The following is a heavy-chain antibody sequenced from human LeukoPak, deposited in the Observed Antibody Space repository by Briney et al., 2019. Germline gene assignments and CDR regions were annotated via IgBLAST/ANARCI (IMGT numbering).Heavy chain of an antibody. V-gene: IGHV1-69*05. CDR3: ARDRDDFNLRNWFDP. CDR2: IIPIFGTA. CDR1: GGTFSSYA. J-gene: IGHJ5*02. Sequence: SVKVSCKASGGTFSSYAISWVRQAPGQGLEWMGRIIPIFGTANYAQKFQGRVTITTDESTSTAYMELSGLRSEDTAVYYCARDRDDFNLRNWFDPWGQGTLVTVSS. D-gene: IGHD3-3*01.